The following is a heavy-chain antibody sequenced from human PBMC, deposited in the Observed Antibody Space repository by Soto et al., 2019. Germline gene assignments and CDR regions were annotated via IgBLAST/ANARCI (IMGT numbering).Heavy chain of an antibody. CDR2: IKQDGSEK. Sequence: PGGSLRLSCAASGCTFSSNWMSWVRQAPGKGLEWVANIKQDGSEKYYVDSVKGRFTISRDNAKNSLYMQMNSLRAEDTAVYYCARDWDPSGYDFLVYMDVWGKGATVTVSS. V-gene: IGHV3-7*01. CDR1: GCTFSSNW. D-gene: IGHD5-12*01. J-gene: IGHJ6*03. CDR3: ARDWDPSGYDFLVYMDV.